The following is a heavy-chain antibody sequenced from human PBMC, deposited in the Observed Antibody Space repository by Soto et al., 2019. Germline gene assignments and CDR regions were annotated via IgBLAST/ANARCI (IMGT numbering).Heavy chain of an antibody. J-gene: IGHJ3*02. D-gene: IGHD3-22*01. V-gene: IGHV4-59*01. CDR1: GGSISSYY. CDR3: ARYDSSGYYYEAAFDI. CDR2: IYYSGST. Sequence: QVQLQESGPGLVKPSETLSLTCTVSGGSISSYYWSWIRQPPGKGLEWIGYIYYSGSTNYNPSLTSRVTISVDTSKNQFCLMLSSVTAADTAVYYCARYDSSGYYYEAAFDIWGQGTMVTVSS.